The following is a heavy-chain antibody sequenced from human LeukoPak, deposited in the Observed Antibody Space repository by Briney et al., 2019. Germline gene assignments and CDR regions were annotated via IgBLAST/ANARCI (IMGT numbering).Heavy chain of an antibody. CDR2: IIPIFGTA. V-gene: IGHV1-69*05. D-gene: IGHD1-26*01. CDR1: GGTFSSYA. CDR3: ARESGGLFDP. Sequence: GASVKVSCKASGGTFSSYAISWVRQAPGQGLEWMGGIIPIFGTANYAQKFQGRVTITTDEPTSTAYMELSSLRSEDTAVYYCARESGGLFDPWGQGTLVTVSS. J-gene: IGHJ5*02.